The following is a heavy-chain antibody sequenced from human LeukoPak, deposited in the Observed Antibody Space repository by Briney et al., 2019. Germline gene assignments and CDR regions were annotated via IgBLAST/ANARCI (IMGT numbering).Heavy chain of an antibody. CDR2: ISGRGGST. J-gene: IGHJ6*03. V-gene: IGHV3-23*01. CDR3: AKDPSYYYYYYMDV. Sequence: GGSLRLSCAASGFTFSSYAMSWLRQAPGKGLEWVSAISGRGGSTYYADSVKGRFTISRDNSKNTLYLQMNSLRAEDTAVYYCAKDPSYYYYYYMDVWGKGTTVTVSS. CDR1: GFTFSSYA.